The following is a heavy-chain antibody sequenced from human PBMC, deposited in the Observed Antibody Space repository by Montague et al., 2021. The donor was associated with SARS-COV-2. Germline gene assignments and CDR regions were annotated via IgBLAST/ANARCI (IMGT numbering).Heavy chain of an antibody. D-gene: IGHD3-3*01. CDR3: ARDVVDYDFWSGYSTVRHYAMDV. V-gene: IGHV3-48*03. CDR2: ISSSGSAI. Sequence: SLRLSCAASGFTFSSYEMNWVRQAPGKGLEWVSYISSSGSAIYYADSAKGRFSISRDNAKNSLYLQMNSLRAEDTAVYYCARDVVDYDFWSGYSTVRHYAMDVWGQGTTVTVSS. J-gene: IGHJ6*02. CDR1: GFTFSSYE.